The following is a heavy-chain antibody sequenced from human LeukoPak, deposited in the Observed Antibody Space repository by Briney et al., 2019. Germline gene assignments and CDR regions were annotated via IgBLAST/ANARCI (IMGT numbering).Heavy chain of an antibody. Sequence: GGSLRLSCAASGITFSDYHMSWIRQAPGKGLEWVSYISSSGRTITYADSVKGRFTISRDNAKNTLYLQMNSLRAEDTAVYYCARVGDYGSGFDFWGQGTLVTVSS. J-gene: IGHJ4*02. D-gene: IGHD3-10*01. CDR3: ARVGDYGSGFDF. CDR1: GITFSDYH. V-gene: IGHV3-11*04. CDR2: ISSSGRTI.